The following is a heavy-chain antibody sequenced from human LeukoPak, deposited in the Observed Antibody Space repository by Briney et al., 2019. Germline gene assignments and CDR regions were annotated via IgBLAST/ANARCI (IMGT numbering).Heavy chain of an antibody. V-gene: IGHV3-48*03. Sequence: GGSLRLSCAASGFTFSSYEMNWVRQAPGKGLEWVSNISSSGSTIYYADSVKGRFTISRDNAKNSLYLQMNSLRAEDTAVYYCARVAEVAAYFDYWGQGTLVTVSS. J-gene: IGHJ4*02. D-gene: IGHD2-15*01. CDR2: ISSSGSTI. CDR1: GFTFSSYE. CDR3: ARVAEVAAYFDY.